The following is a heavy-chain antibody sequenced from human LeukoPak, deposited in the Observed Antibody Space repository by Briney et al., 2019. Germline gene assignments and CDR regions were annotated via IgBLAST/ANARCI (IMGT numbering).Heavy chain of an antibody. J-gene: IGHJ4*02. CDR2: ISGSGTYI. CDR1: GFTFSRYS. V-gene: IGHV3-21*01. CDR3: ARDDHDSGGSSLWYFDY. D-gene: IGHD3-22*01. Sequence: GGSLRLSCAASGFTFSRYSMNWVRQAPGKGLEWVSTISGSGTYIYYTDSVKGRFTISREYATNSLYLQMDSLRVEDTAVYYCARDDHDSGGSSLWYFDYWGQGTLVTVSS.